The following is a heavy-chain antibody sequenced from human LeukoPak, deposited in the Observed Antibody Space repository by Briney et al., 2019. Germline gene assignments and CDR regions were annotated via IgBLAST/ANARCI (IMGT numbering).Heavy chain of an antibody. Sequence: SETLSLTCSVSGGSISGYYWYWMRQPPGKGLEWIAYSFYSGNPNYNPSLKSRVTISVDTSKNQFSLKLTSVTAADTAVYYCAKGGPEASAGLSWFDPWGQGTLVTVSS. CDR2: SFYSGNP. D-gene: IGHD1-14*01. V-gene: IGHV4-59*12. CDR1: GGSISGYY. J-gene: IGHJ5*02. CDR3: AKGGPEASAGLSWFDP.